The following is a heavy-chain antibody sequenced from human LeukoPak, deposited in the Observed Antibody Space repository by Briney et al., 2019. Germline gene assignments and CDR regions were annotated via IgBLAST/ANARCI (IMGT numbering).Heavy chain of an antibody. Sequence: GGSLRLSCVVSGFTFSSYGMHWVRQAPGKGLEWVALIWYDGSNKYYADSVKGRFTISRDNSKNTLYLQMNSLRADDTAVCYCARDVFTTYDTGGGYFDYWGQGTLVTVSS. CDR1: GFTFSSYG. D-gene: IGHD3-22*01. CDR3: ARDVFTTYDTGGGYFDY. J-gene: IGHJ4*02. CDR2: IWYDGSNK. V-gene: IGHV3-33*01.